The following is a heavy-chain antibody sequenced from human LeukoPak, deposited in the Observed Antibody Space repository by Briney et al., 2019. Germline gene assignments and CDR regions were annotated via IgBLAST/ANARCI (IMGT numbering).Heavy chain of an antibody. CDR1: GFTFSSYS. CDR3: ASGRSQDYVWGSYRYSPFDY. J-gene: IGHJ4*02. D-gene: IGHD3-16*02. CDR2: ISSSSSYI. V-gene: IGHV3-21*01. Sequence: GGSLRLSCAATGFTFSSYSMNWVRQAPGKGLEGVSSISSSSSYIYYADSVKGRFTISRDNAKNSLYLQMNSLRAEDTAVYYCASGRSQDYVWGSYRYSPFDYWGQGTLVTVSS.